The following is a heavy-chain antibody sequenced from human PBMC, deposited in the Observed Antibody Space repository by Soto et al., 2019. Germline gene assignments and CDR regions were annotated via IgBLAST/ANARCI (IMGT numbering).Heavy chain of an antibody. CDR1: GGSISGHY. CDR2: IFYSGSS. Sequence: SETLSLTCSVSGGSISGHYWTWIRQSPGKGLEWIGYIFYSGSSNYNPSLKSRVTISVDTSKNQFSLKMSSVTAADTAVYYCARVGSSGWSPDYWGRGTLVTVSS. J-gene: IGHJ4*02. V-gene: IGHV4-59*11. D-gene: IGHD6-19*01. CDR3: ARVGSSGWSPDY.